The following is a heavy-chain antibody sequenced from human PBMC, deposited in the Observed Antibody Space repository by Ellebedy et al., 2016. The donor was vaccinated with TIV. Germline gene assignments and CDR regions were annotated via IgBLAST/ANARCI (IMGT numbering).Heavy chain of an antibody. CDR3: VRDGSYDYGDY. V-gene: IGHV3-11*06. J-gene: IGHJ4*02. D-gene: IGHD3-16*01. CDR2: IRGGSTDT. Sequence: GESLMISCAASGFTVSDWYMGWLRQAPGEGLEWLSYIRGGSTDTNYADSVEGRFTIARDNPKNTAYLKMNSLRVEDTAVYYCVRDGSYDYGDYWGQGTVVTVSS. CDR1: GFTVSDWY.